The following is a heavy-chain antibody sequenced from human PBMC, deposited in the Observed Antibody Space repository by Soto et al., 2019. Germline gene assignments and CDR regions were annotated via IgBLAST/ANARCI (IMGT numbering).Heavy chain of an antibody. Sequence: SETLSLTCTLSRGSISSSSYYWGWVRRRVGRGMGWIGRIYQSGGTVYGPAHKSRVTISVDTSKNLFSLKLSSVTAADTAVYYCARQGDNWFDPWGQGTLVTVS. CDR2: IYQSGGT. CDR1: RGSISSSSYY. CDR3: ARQGDNWFDP. J-gene: IGHJ5*02. V-gene: IGHV4-39*01.